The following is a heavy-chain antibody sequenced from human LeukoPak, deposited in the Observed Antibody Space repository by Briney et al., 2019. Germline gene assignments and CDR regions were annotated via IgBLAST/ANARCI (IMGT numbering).Heavy chain of an antibody. V-gene: IGHV1-2*02. CDR3: ARDALYNWNYMGSWFDP. Sequence: GASVKVSCKASGYTFTSYYMHWVRQAPGQGLEWMGWINPNSGGTNYAQKFQGRVTMTRDTSISTAYMELSRLRSDDTAVYYCARDALYNWNYMGSWFDPWGQGTLVTVSS. J-gene: IGHJ5*02. CDR1: GYTFTSYY. D-gene: IGHD1-7*01. CDR2: INPNSGGT.